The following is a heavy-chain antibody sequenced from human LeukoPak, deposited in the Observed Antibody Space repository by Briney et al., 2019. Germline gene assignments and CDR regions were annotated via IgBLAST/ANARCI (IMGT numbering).Heavy chain of an antibody. CDR2: ISSSGSTI. V-gene: IGHV3-48*03. J-gene: IGHJ6*02. D-gene: IGHD2-2*01. CDR3: ARDHGSTSYYYYYGMDV. CDR1: GFTFSSYE. Sequence: GGSLRLSCAASGFTFSSYEMNWVRQAPGKGLEWVSYISSSGSTIYYADSVKGRSTISRDNAKNSLYLQMNSLRAEDTAVYYCARDHGSTSYYYYYGMDVWGQGTTVTVSS.